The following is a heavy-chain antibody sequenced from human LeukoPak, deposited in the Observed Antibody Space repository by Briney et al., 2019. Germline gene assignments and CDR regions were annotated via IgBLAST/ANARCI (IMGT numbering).Heavy chain of an antibody. CDR1: GGSISSYY. D-gene: IGHD3-22*01. CDR2: IYYSGNT. CDR3: AATYYYDSGYDI. J-gene: IGHJ3*02. V-gene: IGHV4-59*01. Sequence: SETLSLTSTVSGGSISSYYWSWIRQPPGKGLEWIGYIYYSGNTKYNPSLKSRVTISVDTSKSQFPLKLSSVTAADRAVYYCAATYYYDSGYDIWGQGTMVTVSS.